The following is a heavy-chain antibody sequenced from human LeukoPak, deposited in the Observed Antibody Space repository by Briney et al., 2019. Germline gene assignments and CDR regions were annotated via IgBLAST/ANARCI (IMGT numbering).Heavy chain of an antibody. J-gene: IGHJ6*02. V-gene: IGHV4-34*01. CDR3: ARGITAYYYYGMDV. CDR1: GGSFSGYY. Sequence: SETLSLTCAVYGGSFSGYYWSWIRQPPGKGLEWIGEINHSGSTNYNPSLKSRVTISVDTSKNQFPLKLSSVTAADTAVYYCARGITAYYYYGMDVWGQGTTVTVSS. CDR2: INHSGST.